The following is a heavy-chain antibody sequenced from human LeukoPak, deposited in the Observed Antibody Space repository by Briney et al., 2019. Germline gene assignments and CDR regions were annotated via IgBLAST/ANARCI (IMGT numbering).Heavy chain of an antibody. D-gene: IGHD4-17*01. CDR3: ARAGGSTVSHSDY. Sequence: GGSLRLSCAASGFTFSSYSMNWIRQAPGKGLEWVSSVSSSTSYIYYADPVKGRFTISKDNAKNSLYLQMNSLRAEDTAVYYCARAGGSTVSHSDYWGQGTLVTVSS. CDR1: GFTFSSYS. V-gene: IGHV3-21*01. J-gene: IGHJ4*02. CDR2: VSSSTSYI.